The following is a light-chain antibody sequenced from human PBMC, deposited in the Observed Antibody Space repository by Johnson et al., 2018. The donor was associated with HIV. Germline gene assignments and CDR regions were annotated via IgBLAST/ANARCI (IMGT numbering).Light chain of an antibody. CDR2: ENN. V-gene: IGLV1-51*02. Sequence: QPVLTQPPSVSAAPGQKVTISCSGSSSNIGNNYVSWYQQLPGTAPKLLIYENNKRPSGIPDRFSGSKSGTYATLGITGLQTGDEADYYCGTWDSSLSALFGTGTKVTVL. J-gene: IGLJ1*01. CDR3: GTWDSSLSAL. CDR1: SSNIGNNY.